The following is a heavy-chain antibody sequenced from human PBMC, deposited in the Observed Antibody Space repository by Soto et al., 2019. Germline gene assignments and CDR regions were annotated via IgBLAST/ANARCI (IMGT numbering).Heavy chain of an antibody. CDR2: IGGSGGST. CDR3: AKDIYYDNTGFLYCMDV. J-gene: IGHJ6*02. CDR1: GFTFSSYG. V-gene: IGHV3-23*01. D-gene: IGHD3-22*01. Sequence: EMELLQSGGGLVQPGGSLRLSCSGSGFTFSSYGMSWVRQAPGKGLEWVSSIGGSGGSTYYADSVKGRFTISRDNSDNTLSLHMHYLRDEDTAVYYCAKDIYYDNTGFLYCMDVGGQGPAVTVSS.